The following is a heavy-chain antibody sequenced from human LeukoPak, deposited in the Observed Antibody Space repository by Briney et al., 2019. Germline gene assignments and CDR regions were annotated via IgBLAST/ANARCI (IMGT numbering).Heavy chain of an antibody. CDR2: ISSTSSYI. CDR3: ARDAGITGTTDLDY. V-gene: IGHV3-11*06. Sequence: PGGSLRLSCAASGFTFSDYYMSWIRQAPGKGLEWVSSISSTSSYIYYADSVRGRFTISRDNAKSSLYLQMNSLRAEDTAVYYCARDAGITGTTDLDYWGQGTLVTVSS. CDR1: GFTFSDYY. D-gene: IGHD1-7*01. J-gene: IGHJ4*02.